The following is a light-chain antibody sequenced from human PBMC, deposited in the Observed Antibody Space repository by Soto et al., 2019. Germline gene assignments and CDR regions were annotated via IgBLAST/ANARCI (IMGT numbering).Light chain of an antibody. J-gene: IGKJ5*01. CDR3: QQMYSTPIT. V-gene: IGKV1-39*01. Sequence: DIHIPQCPYSGCASVGDRVTITRRERQSISIAFNWYHQKPAKAPKLRISHASSVQIGVPSMSSGSGSGTAFTINISSLQPADVATYYCQQMYSTPITFGQGTDWI. CDR1: QSISIA. CDR2: HAS.